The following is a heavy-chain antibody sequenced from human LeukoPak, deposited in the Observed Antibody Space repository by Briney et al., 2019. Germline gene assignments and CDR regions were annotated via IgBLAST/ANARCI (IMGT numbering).Heavy chain of an antibody. CDR1: GFTFENYW. J-gene: IGHJ4*02. D-gene: IGHD5-18*01. Sequence: PGGPLRLSCVASGFTFENYWMSWVRQVPRKGPEWVANIKQDGSVEHYLESVKGRFTISRDNAKNSLFLQMNSLIAEDTAVYYCARWAGVTDQWGQGTQVTVSS. V-gene: IGHV3-7*01. CDR3: ARWAGVTDQ. CDR2: IKQDGSVE.